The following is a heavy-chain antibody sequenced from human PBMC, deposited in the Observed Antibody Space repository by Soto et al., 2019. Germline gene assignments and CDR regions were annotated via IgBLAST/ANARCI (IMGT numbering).Heavy chain of an antibody. CDR2: IDAGGGST. D-gene: IGHD1-1*01. CDR3: AILNEASGSD. Sequence: EVQLLESGGCLVQPGGSLRLSCTASGFTFSNLAITWFRQAPGQGLEWVSTIDAGGGSTHYADSVKGRFTISRDNSKNTLYLQMNSLRAEDTAVYYCAILNEASGSDWGQGSRITVSS. V-gene: IGHV3-23*01. CDR1: GFTFSNLA. J-gene: IGHJ4*02.